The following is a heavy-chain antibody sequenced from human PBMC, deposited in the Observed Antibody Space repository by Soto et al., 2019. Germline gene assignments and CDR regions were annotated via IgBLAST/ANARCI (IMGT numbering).Heavy chain of an antibody. D-gene: IGHD3-3*01. CDR1: GGSISSGGYS. V-gene: IGHV4-30-2*01. CDR2: IYHSRST. CDR3: ARASSFWSGYYTGWFDP. Sequence: QLQLQESGSGLVKPSQTLSLTCAVSGGSISSGGYSWSWIRQPPGKGLEWIGYIYHSRSTYYNPSLKSRVTISVDRSKNQFSLKLSSVTAADTAVYYCARASSFWSGYYTGWFDPWPGNPGHRLL. J-gene: IGHJ5*02.